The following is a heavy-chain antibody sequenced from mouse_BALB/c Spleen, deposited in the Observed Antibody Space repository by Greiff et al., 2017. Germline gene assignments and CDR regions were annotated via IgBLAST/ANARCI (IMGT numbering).Heavy chain of an antibody. CDR3: ARERWDRAMDY. CDR2: IWGDGST. CDR1: GFSLTGYG. Sequence: VQGVESGPGLVAPSQSLSITCTVSGFSLTGYGVNWVRQPPGKGLEWLGMIWGDGSTDYNSALKSRLSISKDNSKSQVFLKMNSLQTDDTARYYCARERWDRAMDYWGQGTSVTVSS. J-gene: IGHJ4*01. V-gene: IGHV2-6-7*01. D-gene: IGHD3-3*01.